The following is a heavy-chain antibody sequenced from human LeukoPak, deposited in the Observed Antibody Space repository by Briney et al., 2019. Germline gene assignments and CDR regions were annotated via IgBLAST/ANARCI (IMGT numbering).Heavy chain of an antibody. V-gene: IGHV3-53*01. CDR1: GFTVSSDS. J-gene: IGHJ1*01. D-gene: IGHD1-26*01. CDR3: ARGAALWELRPAEYFQH. CDR2: IYSGGST. Sequence: GGSLRLPCTGSGFTVSSDSMSWVRHAPGKGLEWVSFIYSGGSTHYSDSVKGRFTISRDNSKNTLYLQMNSLRAEDTAVYYCARGAALWELRPAEYFQHWGQGTLVTVSS.